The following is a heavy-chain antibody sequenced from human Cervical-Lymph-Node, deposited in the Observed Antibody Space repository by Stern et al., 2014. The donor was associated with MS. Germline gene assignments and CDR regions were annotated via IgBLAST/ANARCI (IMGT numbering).Heavy chain of an antibody. Sequence: EVQLEESGGGVIQPGGSLRLSCTASGFTVRRDYMTWVRQAPGKGLEWVSLIANVGSPFYTDSVKGRFTISRDDSKNTVYLHMTSLRAEDTAMYYCARDTSSPERSDWWGQGTLVTVSS. CDR3: ARDTSSPERSDW. J-gene: IGHJ4*02. CDR1: GFTVRRDY. V-gene: IGHV3-53*01. CDR2: IANVGSP. D-gene: IGHD1-1*01.